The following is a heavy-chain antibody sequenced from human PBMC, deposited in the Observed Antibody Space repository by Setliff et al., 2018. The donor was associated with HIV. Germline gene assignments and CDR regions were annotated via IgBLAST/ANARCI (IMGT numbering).Heavy chain of an antibody. CDR2: FYYNGDS. D-gene: IGHD2-21*01. CDR3: ARVHLYDATAYYSSFES. J-gene: IGHJ4*02. CDR1: GDSVNDRSYF. Sequence: SETLSLTCTVSGDSVNDRSYFWGWIRQPPGKGLEWIGTFYYNGDSRYNPSLKSRVSMSVDLSKNQFSLHLVSVTAADTAVYFCARVHLYDATAYYSSFESWGPGILVTVSS. V-gene: IGHV4-39*07.